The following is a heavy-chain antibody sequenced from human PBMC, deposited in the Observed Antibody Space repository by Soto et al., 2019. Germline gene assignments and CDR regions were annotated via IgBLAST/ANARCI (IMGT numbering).Heavy chain of an antibody. V-gene: IGHV1-3*01. CDR3: AREADTAMVLYFDY. CDR1: GYTFTSYA. J-gene: IGHJ4*02. CDR2: INAGNGNT. Sequence: ASVKVSCKASGYTFTSYAMHWVRQAPGQRLEWMGWINAGNGNTKYSQKFQGRVTITRDTSASTAYMELSSLRSEDTAVYYCAREADTAMVLYFDYWGQGTLVTVSS. D-gene: IGHD5-18*01.